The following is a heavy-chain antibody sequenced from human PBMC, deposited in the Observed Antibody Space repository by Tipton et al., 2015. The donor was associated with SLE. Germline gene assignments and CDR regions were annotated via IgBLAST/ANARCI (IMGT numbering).Heavy chain of an antibody. CDR2: ISSSSSTI. J-gene: IGHJ2*01. CDR3: ARDYGGNSGDWYFDL. D-gene: IGHD4-23*01. CDR1: GFTFSSYS. V-gene: IGHV3-48*01. Sequence: SLRLSCAASGFTFSSYSMNWVRQAPGKGLEWVSYISSSSSTIYYADSVKGRFTISRDNAKNSLYLQMNSLRAEDTAVYYCARDYGGNSGDWYFDLWGRGTLVTVSS.